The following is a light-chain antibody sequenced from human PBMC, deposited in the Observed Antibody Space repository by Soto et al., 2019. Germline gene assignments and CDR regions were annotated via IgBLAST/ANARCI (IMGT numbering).Light chain of an antibody. CDR2: AAS. Sequence: AIRMTQSPSSLSASTGDRVTITCRASQGISSYLAWYQQKPGKAPKLLIYAASTLQSGVPSRFSGSGSGTDFTLTISCLQSEDFATYYCHQYYSYAGVTFGPGTKVDIK. V-gene: IGKV1-8*01. J-gene: IGKJ3*01. CDR1: QGISSY. CDR3: HQYYSYAGVT.